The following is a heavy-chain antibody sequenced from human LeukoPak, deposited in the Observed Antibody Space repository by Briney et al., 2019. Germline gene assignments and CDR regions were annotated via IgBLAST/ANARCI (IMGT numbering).Heavy chain of an antibody. CDR3: ARVREMATIALFFGHFDY. J-gene: IGHJ4*02. Sequence: GGSLRLSCAASRFTFSDYYMSWIRQAPGKGLEWVSYISSTGSTIYYSDSVKGRFTISRDNAKNSLYLQMNSLRAEDTAVYYCARVREMATIALFFGHFDYWGQGTLVTVSS. CDR2: ISSTGSTI. CDR1: RFTFSDYY. V-gene: IGHV3-11*04. D-gene: IGHD5-24*01.